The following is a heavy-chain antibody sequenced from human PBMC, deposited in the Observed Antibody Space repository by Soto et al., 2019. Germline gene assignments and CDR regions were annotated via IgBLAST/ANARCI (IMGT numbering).Heavy chain of an antibody. CDR3: ARTAAAGKYYYGVDV. V-gene: IGHV5-51*01. CDR1: GYSFTSYW. D-gene: IGHD6-13*01. CDR2: IFPGDSDT. J-gene: IGHJ6*02. Sequence: GESLKISCKGSGYSFTSYWIGWVRQMPGKGLEWMGIIFPGDSDTRYSPSFQGQVTISADKSITTAYLQWSSLKASDTAMYYCARTAAAGKYYYGVDVWGQGTTVTVSS.